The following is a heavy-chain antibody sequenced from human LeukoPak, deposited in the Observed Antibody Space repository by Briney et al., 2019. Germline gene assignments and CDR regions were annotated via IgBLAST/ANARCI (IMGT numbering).Heavy chain of an antibody. V-gene: IGHV3-7*01. D-gene: IGHD3-16*01. J-gene: IGHJ6*02. CDR1: GFTFRDSW. CDR2: MNQDGSEK. Sequence: GGSLRLAFAASGFTFRDSWMSWGRQAPGKGLELVANMNQDGSEKDYVDSVTGRFTISRDTDRNSLYLQMGSLRAEDTAVYYCATYTHWVAGDVWGQGTTVTVSS. CDR3: ATYTHWVAGDV.